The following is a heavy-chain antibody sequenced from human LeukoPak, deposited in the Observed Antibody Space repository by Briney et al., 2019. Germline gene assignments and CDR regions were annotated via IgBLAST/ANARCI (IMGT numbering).Heavy chain of an antibody. Sequence: PSETLSLTCTVSGGSISSGGYYWSWIRQPPGKGLEWIGYIYHSGSTYYNPSLKSRVTISVDRSKNQFSLKLSSVTAADTAVYYCASGVYSGSSNDYWGQGTLVTVSS. CDR1: GGSISSGGYY. CDR3: ASGVYSGSSNDY. V-gene: IGHV4-30-2*01. J-gene: IGHJ4*02. CDR2: IYHSGST. D-gene: IGHD6-6*01.